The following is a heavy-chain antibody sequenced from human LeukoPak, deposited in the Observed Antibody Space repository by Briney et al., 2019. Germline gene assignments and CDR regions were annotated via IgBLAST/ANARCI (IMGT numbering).Heavy chain of an antibody. CDR2: INGSGGIT. CDR3: PSGSADY. V-gene: IGHV3-23*01. J-gene: IGHJ4*02. CDR1: GFTFSSYA. D-gene: IGHD1-26*01. Sequence: PGGSLTLSCAASGFTFSSYAMSWLRQPPGKGLEWVSAINGSGGITYYADSEKGRFTISRDTYKNTLHLQMNSMTAGDTALYYLPSGSADYWGQRTLVTVSS.